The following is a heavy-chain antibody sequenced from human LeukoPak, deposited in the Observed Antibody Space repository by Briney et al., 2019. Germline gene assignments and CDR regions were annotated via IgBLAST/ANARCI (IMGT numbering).Heavy chain of an antibody. CDR3: ARGSDYDDYFYMDF. J-gene: IGHJ6*03. CDR2: INPNSGGT. CDR1: GSTFTDSF. Sequence: GASVKVSCKASGSTFTDSFIHWVRQAPGQGLEWMGWINPNSGGTNYAQKFQGRVTMTRDTSISTAYMELTRLRSDDTAVYFCARGSDYDDYFYMDFWGKGTTVTVSS. V-gene: IGHV1-2*02.